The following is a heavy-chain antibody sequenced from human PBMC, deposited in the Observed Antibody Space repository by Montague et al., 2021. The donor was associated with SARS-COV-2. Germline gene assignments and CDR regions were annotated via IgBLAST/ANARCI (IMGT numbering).Heavy chain of an antibody. CDR1: GFTFSSYS. J-gene: IGHJ6*02. V-gene: IGHV3-21*01. Sequence: SLRLSCAASGFTFSSYSMNWVRQAPGKGLEWVSSISSSSSYIYYADSVKGRFTITRDNAKNSLYLQMNSLRAEDTAVYYCARAAVRGVIEHIYGMDVWGQGTMVTVSS. D-gene: IGHD3-10*01. CDR3: ARAAVRGVIEHIYGMDV. CDR2: ISSSSSYI.